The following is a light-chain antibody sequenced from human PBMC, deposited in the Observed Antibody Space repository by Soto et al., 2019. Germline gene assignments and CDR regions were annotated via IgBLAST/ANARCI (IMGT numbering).Light chain of an antibody. Sequence: EIVLTQSPGTLSLSPGERATLSCRASQSVSSSYLAWYQQKPGQAPRLLIYGASSRATGIPDRFSGSGSGTDFTLTISRREPEDFAVYYCQQYGSSLGRTFGQGTKVEIK. CDR1: QSVSSSY. V-gene: IGKV3-20*01. J-gene: IGKJ1*01. CDR3: QQYGSSLGRT. CDR2: GAS.